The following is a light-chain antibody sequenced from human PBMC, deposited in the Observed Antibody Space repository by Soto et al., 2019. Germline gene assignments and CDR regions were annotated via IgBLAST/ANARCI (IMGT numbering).Light chain of an antibody. CDR3: QQRYSTPLT. Sequence: DIQMTQSPSSLSASVGDRVTITCRASQSISSYLNWYQQKPGKAPKLLIYAASSLQSGVPSRFSGSGSGTDFTLTISSLQPEEFATYDGQQRYSTPLTFGGGTKVDIK. V-gene: IGKV1-39*01. J-gene: IGKJ4*01. CDR1: QSISSY. CDR2: AAS.